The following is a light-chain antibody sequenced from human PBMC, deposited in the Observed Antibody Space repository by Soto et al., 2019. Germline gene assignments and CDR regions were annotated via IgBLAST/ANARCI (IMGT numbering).Light chain of an antibody. CDR3: AAWDDSLSGPHYV. Sequence: QSVLTQPASVSGSPGQSITISCTGTSSDVGGYNYVSWYQQHPGKAPKLMIYDVSNRPSGVSNRFSGSKSGNTASLTISGLQAEDEADYYCAAWDDSLSGPHYVFGTGTKVTVL. J-gene: IGLJ1*01. CDR1: SSDVGGYNY. CDR2: DVS. V-gene: IGLV2-14*01.